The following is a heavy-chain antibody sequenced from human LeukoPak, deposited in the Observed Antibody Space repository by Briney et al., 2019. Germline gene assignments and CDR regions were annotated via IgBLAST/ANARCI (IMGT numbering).Heavy chain of an antibody. CDR2: MNPNNDNT. CDR3: ARGDSVYGGTDY. D-gene: IGHD4-23*01. Sequence: ASVTVSCKASGYTFTNYDINWVRQAAGQGLEWMGYMNPNNDNTGYARKFQGRVTMTRDTSISTAFMELSSLTSEDTAVYYCARGDSVYGGTDYWGQGTLVTVSS. CDR1: GYTFTNYD. V-gene: IGHV1-8*01. J-gene: IGHJ4*02.